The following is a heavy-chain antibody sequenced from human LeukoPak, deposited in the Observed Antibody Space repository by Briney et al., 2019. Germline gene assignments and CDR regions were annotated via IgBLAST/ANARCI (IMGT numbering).Heavy chain of an antibody. CDR3: ARLIAADPQLDS. V-gene: IGHV4-4*02. Sequence: GSLRLSCAGSGCTFSSYSMNWVRQAPGKGLEWIGYIHHSGDTHQNPSLKSRVTVSSDRSKNQFYLKLSSVTAADTAVYYCARLIAADPQLDSWGQGTLVTVSS. D-gene: IGHD6-13*01. CDR1: GCTFSSYS. J-gene: IGHJ5*01. CDR2: IHHSGDT.